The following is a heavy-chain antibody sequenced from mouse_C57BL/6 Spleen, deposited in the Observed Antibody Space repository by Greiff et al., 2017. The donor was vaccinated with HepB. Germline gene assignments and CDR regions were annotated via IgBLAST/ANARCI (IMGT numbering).Heavy chain of an antibody. CDR3: ARDGGGYFDY. V-gene: IGHV5-4*01. J-gene: IGHJ2*01. Sequence: EVKLVESGGGLVKPGGSLKLSCAASGFTFSSYAMSWVRQTPEKRLEWVATISDGGSYTYYPDNVKGRFTISRDNAKNNLYLQMSHLKSEDTAMYYCARDGGGYFDYWGQSTTLTVSS. CDR1: GFTFSSYA. CDR2: ISDGGSYT.